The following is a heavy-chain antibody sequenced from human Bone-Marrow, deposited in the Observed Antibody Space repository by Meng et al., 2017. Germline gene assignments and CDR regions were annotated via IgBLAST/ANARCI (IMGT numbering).Heavy chain of an antibody. CDR3: ARGGLKWELLFDY. D-gene: IGHD1-26*01. CDR2: INPNSGGT. J-gene: IGHJ4*02. CDR1: GYTFTGYY. V-gene: IGHV1-2*02. Sequence: ASVKVSCKASGYTFTGYYMHWVRQAPGQGLEWMGWINPNSGGTNYAQKFQGRVTMTRDTSISTAYMELGRLRSDDTAVYYCARGGLKWELLFDYWGQGTLVTVSS.